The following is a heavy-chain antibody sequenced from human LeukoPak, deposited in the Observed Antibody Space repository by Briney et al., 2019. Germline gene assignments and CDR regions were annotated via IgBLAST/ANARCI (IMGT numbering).Heavy chain of an antibody. V-gene: IGHV4-61*09. J-gene: IGHJ4*02. CDR1: GGSISSGRYD. CDR2: ISAGGNP. Sequence: SETLSLTCTVAGGSISSGRYDWGWIREPGGKGLEWIAHISAGGNPNYNPSLQSRVTISVPPSKNQFSLKLSSVPAADTAVYYCARDQIVGALGFFDSWGQGTLVTVSS. CDR3: ARDQIVGALGFFDS. D-gene: IGHD1-26*01.